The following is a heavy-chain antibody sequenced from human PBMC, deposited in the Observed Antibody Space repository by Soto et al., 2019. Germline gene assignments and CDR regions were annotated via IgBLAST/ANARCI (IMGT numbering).Heavy chain of an antibody. CDR3: AKDIDFWSGYLIFDP. CDR1: GFTFDDYA. Sequence: GGSLRLSCAASGFTFDDYAMHWVRQAPGKGLEWVSGISWNSGTIGYADSVKGRFTISRDNAKNSLYLQMNSLRAEDTALYYCAKDIDFWSGYLIFDPWGQGTLVTVSS. CDR2: ISWNSGTI. V-gene: IGHV3-9*01. J-gene: IGHJ5*02. D-gene: IGHD3-3*01.